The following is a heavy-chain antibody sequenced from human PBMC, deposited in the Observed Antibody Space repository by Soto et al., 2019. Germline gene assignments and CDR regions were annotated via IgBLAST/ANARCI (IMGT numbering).Heavy chain of an antibody. CDR1: GYTFTSYG. D-gene: IGHD6-13*01. CDR3: ARALTHHFGSSWRYYYYYYGMDV. V-gene: IGHV1-18*01. J-gene: IGHJ6*02. CDR2: ISAYNGNT. Sequence: ASVKVSCKASGYTFTSYGISWVRQAPGQGLEWMGWISAYNGNTNYAQKLQGRVTMTTDTSTSTAYMELRSLRSDDTAVYYCARALTHHFGSSWRYYYYYYGMDVWGQGTTVTVSS.